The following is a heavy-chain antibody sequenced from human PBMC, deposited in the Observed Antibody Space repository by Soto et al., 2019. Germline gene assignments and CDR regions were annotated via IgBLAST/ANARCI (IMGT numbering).Heavy chain of an antibody. CDR3: VTDRGAAPFDN. J-gene: IGHJ4*02. V-gene: IGHV3-33*01. CDR2: IWANGNTK. CDR1: GFTFSAYG. Sequence: QVQLVESGGDVVQPGRSLRLSCAASGFTFSAYGMHWVRQAPGKGLEWVAVIWANGNTKDYLDSVNGRFSISRDNSKDTLYLQMNSLTAEDTAVYYCVTDRGAAPFDNWGQGTLVTVSS. D-gene: IGHD1-26*01.